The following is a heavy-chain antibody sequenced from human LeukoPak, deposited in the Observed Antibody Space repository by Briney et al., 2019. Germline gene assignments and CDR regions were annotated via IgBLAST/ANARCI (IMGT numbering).Heavy chain of an antibody. J-gene: IGHJ4*02. CDR2: IIPILGIA. CDR3: ASESSIAAAARPFDY. D-gene: IGHD6-13*01. CDR1: GGTFSSYA. V-gene: IGHV1-69*04. Sequence: SVKVSCKASGGTFSSYAISWVRQAPGQGLEWMGRIIPILGIANYAQKFQGRVTITADKSTSTAYMELSSLRSEDTAVYYCASESSIAAAARPFDYWGQGTLVTVSS.